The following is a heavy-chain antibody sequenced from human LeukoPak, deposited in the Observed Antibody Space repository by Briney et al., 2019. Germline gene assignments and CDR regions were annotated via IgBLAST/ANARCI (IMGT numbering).Heavy chain of an antibody. D-gene: IGHD1-26*01. J-gene: IGHJ1*01. Sequence: GGSLRLSCAASGFTFSSYWMSWVRQAPGKGLEWVANIKQDGSEKYYVDSVEGRFTISRDNAKNSLYLQMNSLRAEDTAVYYCARVWSGSYYLNGGYFQHWGQGTLVTVSS. CDR1: GFTFSSYW. CDR2: IKQDGSEK. V-gene: IGHV3-7*03. CDR3: ARVWSGSYYLNGGYFQH.